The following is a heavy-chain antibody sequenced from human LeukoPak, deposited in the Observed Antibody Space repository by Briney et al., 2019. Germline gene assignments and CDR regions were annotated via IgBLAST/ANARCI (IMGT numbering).Heavy chain of an antibody. Sequence: GGSLRLSCAASGFTFSSYWMSWVRQAPGKGLEWVANIKQDGSEKYYVDSVKGRFTISRDNSKNTLYLQMNSLRAEDTAVYYCAKEYGSGFDYWGQGTLVTVSS. D-gene: IGHD3-10*01. J-gene: IGHJ4*02. CDR2: IKQDGSEK. CDR1: GFTFSSYW. V-gene: IGHV3-7*04. CDR3: AKEYGSGFDY.